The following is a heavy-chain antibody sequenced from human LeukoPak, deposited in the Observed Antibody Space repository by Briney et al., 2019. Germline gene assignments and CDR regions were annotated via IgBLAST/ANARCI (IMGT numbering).Heavy chain of an antibody. CDR3: ARGSQEGIYYFDY. Sequence: SVKVSCKASRGTFSSYAISWVRQAPGQGLEWMGRIIPILGIANYAQKFQGRVTITADKSTSTAYMELSSLRSEDTAVYYCARGSQEGIYYFDYWGQGTLVTVSS. CDR1: RGTFSSYA. D-gene: IGHD2/OR15-2a*01. CDR2: IIPILGIA. J-gene: IGHJ4*02. V-gene: IGHV1-69*04.